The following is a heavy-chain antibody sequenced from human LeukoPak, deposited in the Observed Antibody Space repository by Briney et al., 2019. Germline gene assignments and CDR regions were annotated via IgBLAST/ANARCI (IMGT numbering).Heavy chain of an antibody. D-gene: IGHD3-3*01. V-gene: IGHV3-30*18. CDR3: AKPRGGYYFDY. CDR1: GFTFSVYG. Sequence: GGSLRLSCAASGFTFSVYGMHWVRQGPGKGLEWVALISHDGGNKNCTDSVKGRFTISRDNSKNTVYLQMNSLRPEDTAVYYCAKPRGGYYFDYWGQGTLVTVSS. CDR2: ISHDGGNK. J-gene: IGHJ4*02.